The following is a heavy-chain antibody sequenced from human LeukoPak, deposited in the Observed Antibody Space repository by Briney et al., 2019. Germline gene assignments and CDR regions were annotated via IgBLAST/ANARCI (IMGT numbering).Heavy chain of an antibody. V-gene: IGHV4-61*01. CDR2: IHYSGST. CDR1: GYSISSGYY. Sequence: SQTLSLTCTVSGYSISSGYYWSWIRQPPGKGLEWIGYIHYSGSTNYNPSLKSRVTISVDTSKNQFCLQLSSVTAADTSVYDXXXXXXGXCRGRSCYSYYYYMDVWGKGTTVTVSS. D-gene: IGHD2-15*01. CDR3: XXXXXGXCRGRSCYSYYYYMDV. J-gene: IGHJ6*03.